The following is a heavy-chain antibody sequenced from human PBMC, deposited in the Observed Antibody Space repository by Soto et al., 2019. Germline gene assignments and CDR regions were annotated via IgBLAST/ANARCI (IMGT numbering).Heavy chain of an antibody. CDR3: ARDLRQVPIFGVVIMPEIYYYYGMDV. CDR1: GGTFSSYA. D-gene: IGHD3-3*01. J-gene: IGHJ6*02. V-gene: IGHV1-69*13. Sequence: SVKVSCKASGGTFSSYAISWVRQAPGQGLEWMGGIIPIFGTANYAQKFQGRVTITADESTSTAYMELSSLRSEDTAVYYCARDLRQVPIFGVVIMPEIYYYYGMDVWGQGTTVTVS. CDR2: IIPIFGTA.